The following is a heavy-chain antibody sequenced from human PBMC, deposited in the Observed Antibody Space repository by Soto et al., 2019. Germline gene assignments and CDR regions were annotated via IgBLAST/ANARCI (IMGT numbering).Heavy chain of an antibody. CDR1: GGSISSGGYY. D-gene: IGHD4-17*01. V-gene: IGHV4-31*03. Sequence: PSETLSLTCTVSGGSISSGGYYWSWIRQHPGKGLEWIGYIYYSGSTYYNPSLKSRVTISVDTSKNQFSLKLSSVTAADTAVYYCAGDYGVPRYYYGMDVWGQGTTVTVSS. J-gene: IGHJ6*02. CDR3: AGDYGVPRYYYGMDV. CDR2: IYYSGST.